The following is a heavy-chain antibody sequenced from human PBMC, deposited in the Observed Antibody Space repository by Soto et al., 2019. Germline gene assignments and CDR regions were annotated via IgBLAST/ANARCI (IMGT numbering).Heavy chain of an antibody. V-gene: IGHV3-23*01. D-gene: IGHD1-26*01. J-gene: IGHJ5*02. CDR3: AKNQGVELVPLATVDWFDP. CDR1: GFIFENFG. Sequence: LSGGSLRLSCAASGFIFENFGMSWVRQAPGKGLEWISSISGSGFKKYYADSVKGRFTISRDNSKSTVYLELNNLSAEDTAVYHCAKNQGVELVPLATVDWFDPWGQGSVVTVSS. CDR2: ISGSGFKK.